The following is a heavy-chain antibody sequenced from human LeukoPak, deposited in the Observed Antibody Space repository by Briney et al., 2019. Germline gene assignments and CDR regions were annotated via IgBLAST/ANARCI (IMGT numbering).Heavy chain of an antibody. J-gene: IGHJ4*02. V-gene: IGHV3-23*01. CDR1: GFTFSSYA. Sequence: GGSLRLSCAASGFTFSSYAMSWVRQAPGKGLEWVSGISANGGGTYYADSVKGRITISRDNSKNTLYLQMNSLRAEDTAIYYCAKKFRYGSSASDYWGQGTLVTVSS. D-gene: IGHD6-13*01. CDR3: AKKFRYGSSASDY. CDR2: ISANGGGT.